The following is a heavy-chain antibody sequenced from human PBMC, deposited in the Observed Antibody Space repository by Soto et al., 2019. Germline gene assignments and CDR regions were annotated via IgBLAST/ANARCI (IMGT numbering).Heavy chain of an antibody. V-gene: IGHV3-23*01. Sequence: GGSLRLSCAASGFTFSSYAMSWVRQAPGKGLDWVSTITGDGLTTYDADSAKGRFTISRDNSKSTLYLQLNSLRVDDTAVYYCAKDPLQLVSGLFDPWGQGTLVTVSS. D-gene: IGHD3-10*01. CDR1: GFTFSSYA. J-gene: IGHJ5*02. CDR3: AKDPLQLVSGLFDP. CDR2: ITGDGLTT.